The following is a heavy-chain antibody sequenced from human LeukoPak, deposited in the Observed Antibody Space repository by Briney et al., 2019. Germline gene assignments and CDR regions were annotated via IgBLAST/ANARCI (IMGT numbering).Heavy chain of an antibody. CDR1: GYTLTTYG. J-gene: IGHJ4*02. Sequence: ASVKVSCKASGYTLTTYGITCVRQAPGQGLEWMGWISAYNGNTNYAQKLQGRVTMTTDTSTSTAYMELRSLRSDDTAVYYCARSLVDGYKELGYWGQGTLVIVSS. CDR2: ISAYNGNT. D-gene: IGHD5-24*01. V-gene: IGHV1-18*01. CDR3: ARSLVDGYKELGY.